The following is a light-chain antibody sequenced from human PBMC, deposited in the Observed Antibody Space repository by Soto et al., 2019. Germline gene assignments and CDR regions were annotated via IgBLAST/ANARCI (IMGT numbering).Light chain of an antibody. J-gene: IGKJ5*01. CDR3: QQYSHLIT. V-gene: IGKV1-33*01. CDR1: QDISNY. Sequence: DIQMTESPSSVSSSVGDRVTISFQASQDISNYLNWYQQKLGKAPKLLIYDASNLETGVPSRFSGSGSGTDFTFTISSLQPEDIATYYCQQYSHLITFGQGTRLEIK. CDR2: DAS.